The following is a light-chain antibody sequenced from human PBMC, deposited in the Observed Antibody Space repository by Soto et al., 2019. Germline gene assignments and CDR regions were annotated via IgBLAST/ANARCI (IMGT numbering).Light chain of an antibody. CDR1: SSDVGDYKA. Sequence: QSALTQPPSASGSPGQSVTISCTGTSSDVGDYKAVSWYQKYPGKAPKLIIYEVNKRPSGVPNRFSGFKFGNTASLTVSGLRADDEADYYCTSYAGDEIGDVFGTGTKVTVL. V-gene: IGLV2-8*01. J-gene: IGLJ1*01. CDR2: EVN. CDR3: TSYAGDEIGDV.